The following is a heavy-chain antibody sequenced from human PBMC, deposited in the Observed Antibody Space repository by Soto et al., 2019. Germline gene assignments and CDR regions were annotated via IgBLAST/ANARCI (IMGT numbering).Heavy chain of an antibody. CDR3: AKAYAVPAATASFDY. V-gene: IGHV3-66*01. CDR2: VYSGGST. Sequence: GGSLRLSCAASGFTVSSNYMSWVRQAPGKGLEWVSVVYSGGSTYYADSVKGRFTISRDNSKNTLYLQMDSLRAEDTALYYCAKAYAVPAATASFDYWGQGTLVTVSS. CDR1: GFTVSSNY. J-gene: IGHJ4*02. D-gene: IGHD2-2*01.